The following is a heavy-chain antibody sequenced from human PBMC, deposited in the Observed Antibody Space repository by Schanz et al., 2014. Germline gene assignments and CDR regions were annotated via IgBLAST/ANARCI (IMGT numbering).Heavy chain of an antibody. Sequence: QGQLVQSGAEVKKPGASVKVSCKASGYTFTSYGITWVRQAPGQGLEWMGWISAYNGHTTYAQKFQGRVTMTTDTSTSTAYRELRNVRYVDTAMYYCARGIPYCSSTSCSGLDANDVWGQGTLVTVSS. V-gene: IGHV1-18*01. D-gene: IGHD2-2*01. CDR3: ARGIPYCSSTSCSGLDANDV. J-gene: IGHJ3*01. CDR1: GYTFTSYG. CDR2: ISAYNGHT.